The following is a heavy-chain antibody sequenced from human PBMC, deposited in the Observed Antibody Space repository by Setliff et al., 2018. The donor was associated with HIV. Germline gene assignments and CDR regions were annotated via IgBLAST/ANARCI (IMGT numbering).Heavy chain of an antibody. CDR3: ARKHKVSLGRGIVVLWGFDP. CDR1: GYTFTDSY. J-gene: IGHJ5*02. CDR2: MNPNSGNS. Sequence: GASVKVSCKASGYTFTDSYIHWVRQAPRQGPEWMGWMNPNSGNSGYAQKFQGRVTMTRSTSFSTAYMELSNLTSEDTAIYYCARKHKVSLGRGIVVLWGFDPWGQGTLVTVSS. V-gene: IGHV1-8*02. D-gene: IGHD3-10*01.